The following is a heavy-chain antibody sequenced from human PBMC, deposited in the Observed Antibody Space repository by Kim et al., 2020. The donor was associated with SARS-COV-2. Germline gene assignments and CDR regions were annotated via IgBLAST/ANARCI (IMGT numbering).Heavy chain of an antibody. CDR1: GYTFTSYA. CDR3: AREGRGSGWLPFDY. J-gene: IGHJ4*02. Sequence: ASVKVSCKASGYTFTSYAMHWVRQAPGQRLEWMGWINAGNGNTKYSQKFQGRVTITRDTSASTAYMELSSLRSEDTAVYYCAREGRGSGWLPFDYWGQGTLVTVSS. V-gene: IGHV1-3*01. CDR2: INAGNGNT. D-gene: IGHD6-19*01.